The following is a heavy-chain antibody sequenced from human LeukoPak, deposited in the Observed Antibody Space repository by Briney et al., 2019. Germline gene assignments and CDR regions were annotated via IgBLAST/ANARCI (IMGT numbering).Heavy chain of an antibody. V-gene: IGHV1-69*13. Sequence: GASVKVSCKASGGTFSSYAISWVRQAPGQGLEWMGGIIPIFGTANYAQKFQGRVTITADESTSTAYMELSSLRSEDTAVYYCARGYYGSGDPERDYYYYMDVWGKGTTVTISS. J-gene: IGHJ6*03. CDR1: GGTFSSYA. CDR3: ARGYYGSGDPERDYYYYMDV. D-gene: IGHD3-10*01. CDR2: IIPIFGTA.